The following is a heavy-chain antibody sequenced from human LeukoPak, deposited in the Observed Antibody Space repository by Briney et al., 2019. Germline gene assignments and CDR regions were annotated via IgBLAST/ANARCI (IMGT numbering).Heavy chain of an antibody. D-gene: IGHD3-9*01. CDR2: INHSGST. J-gene: IGHJ4*02. V-gene: IGHV4-34*01. CDR1: GGSFSGYY. Sequence: SETLSLTCAVCGGSFSGYYWSWIRQPPGKGLEWIGEINHSGSTNYNPSLKSRVTISVDTSKNQFSLKLSSVTAADTAVYYCARSLYDILTGHDYWGQGTLVTVSS. CDR3: ARSLYDILTGHDY.